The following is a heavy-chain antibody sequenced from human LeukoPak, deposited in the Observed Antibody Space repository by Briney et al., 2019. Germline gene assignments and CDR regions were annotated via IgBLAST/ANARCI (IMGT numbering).Heavy chain of an antibody. Sequence: GRSLRLSCAASGFTFDDYAMHWVRQAPGKGLEWVSGISWNSGSIGYADSVKGRFTISRDNAKNSLYLQMNSLRAEDMALYYCAKEFEYSSSPGFDYWGQGTLVTVSS. CDR1: GFTFDDYA. D-gene: IGHD6-6*01. CDR3: AKEFEYSSSPGFDY. J-gene: IGHJ4*02. V-gene: IGHV3-9*03. CDR2: ISWNSGSI.